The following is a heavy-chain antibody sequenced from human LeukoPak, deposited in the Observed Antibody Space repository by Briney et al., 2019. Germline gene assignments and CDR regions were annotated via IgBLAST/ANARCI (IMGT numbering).Heavy chain of an antibody. V-gene: IGHV1-69*05. D-gene: IGHD1-26*01. CDR3: ARPRYSGSYFSFDY. Sequence: SVKVSCKASGGTFSSYAISWVRQAPGQGLEWMGGIIPIFGTANYAQKFQGRVTITTDESTSTAYMELSSLRSEDTAVYYCARPRYSGSYFSFDYWGQGTLVTVSS. J-gene: IGHJ4*02. CDR1: GGTFSSYA. CDR2: IIPIFGTA.